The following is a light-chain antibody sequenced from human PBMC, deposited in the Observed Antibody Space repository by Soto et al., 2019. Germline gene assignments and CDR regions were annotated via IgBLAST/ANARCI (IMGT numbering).Light chain of an antibody. Sequence: EIVLTQSPGTLSLSPGERATLSCRASQSVSGKYLAWYQQKPGQTPRLLIYGASNRASGIPDRFSGSGSGTDFTLTISRLEPEDFAVYYCHQYGFSLRTFGQGSKVEI. CDR2: GAS. J-gene: IGKJ1*01. CDR3: HQYGFSLRT. V-gene: IGKV3-20*01. CDR1: QSVSGKY.